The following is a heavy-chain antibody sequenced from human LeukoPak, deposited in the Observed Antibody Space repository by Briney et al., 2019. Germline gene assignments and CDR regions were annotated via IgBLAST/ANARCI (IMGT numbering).Heavy chain of an antibody. V-gene: IGHV3-48*03. D-gene: IGHD3-10*02. CDR3: AELGITMIGGV. J-gene: IGHJ6*04. CDR1: GFSFSSYE. CDR2: ISNTGSNSGSTI. Sequence: GGSLRLSCAASGFSFSSYEMNWVRQAPGKGLEWVSYISNTGSNSGSTIYYADSVKGRFTISRDNAKNSLYLQMNSLRAEDTAVYYCAELGITMIGGVWGKGTTVTISS.